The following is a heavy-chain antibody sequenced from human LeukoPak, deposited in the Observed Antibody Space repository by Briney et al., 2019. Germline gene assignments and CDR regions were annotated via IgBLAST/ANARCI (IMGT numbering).Heavy chain of an antibody. CDR1: GGCISSSSYY. CDR3: ARGSRIAVAYDAFDI. CDR2: IYYSGST. Sequence: SESLSLTCTVSGGCISSSSYYWGWIRQPPGKGLEWIGSIYYSGSTYYNPSLKSRVTISVDTSKNQFSLKLSSVTAADTAVYYCARGSRIAVAYDAFDIWGQATMVTVSS. V-gene: IGHV4-39*07. D-gene: IGHD6-19*01. J-gene: IGHJ3*02.